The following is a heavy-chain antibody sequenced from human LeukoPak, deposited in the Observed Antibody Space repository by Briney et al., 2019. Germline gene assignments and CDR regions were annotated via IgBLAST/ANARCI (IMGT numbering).Heavy chain of an antibody. CDR3: AKHYMGSYDNRGLDY. D-gene: IGHD3-10*01. CDR1: GFTFSSYA. J-gene: IGHJ4*02. CDR2: IVSSGDTT. V-gene: IGHV3-23*01. Sequence: GGSLRLSCAASGFTFSSYAMSWVRQAPGKGLERVSAIVSSGDTTYYADSVKGRFTISRDNSKNTLYLQMNSLRAEDTAVYYCAKHYMGSYDNRGLDYWGQGSLVTVSS.